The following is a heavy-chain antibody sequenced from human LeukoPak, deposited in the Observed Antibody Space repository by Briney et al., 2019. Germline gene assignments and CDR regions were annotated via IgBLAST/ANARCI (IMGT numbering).Heavy chain of an antibody. CDR3: ARVGSFVGQPNV. J-gene: IGHJ4*02. Sequence: DPSETLSLTCTVSGGSISSGSYYWSWIRQPPGKGLEWIGYIYYSGSTNYNPSLKSRVTISVDTSKNQFSLKLSSVTAADTAVYYCARVGSFVGQPNVWGQGTLVTVSS. D-gene: IGHD3-10*01. V-gene: IGHV4-61*01. CDR2: IYYSGST. CDR1: GGSISSGSYY.